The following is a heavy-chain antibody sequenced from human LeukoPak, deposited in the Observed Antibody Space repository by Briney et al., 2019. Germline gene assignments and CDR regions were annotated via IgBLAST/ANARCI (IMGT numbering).Heavy chain of an antibody. J-gene: IGHJ4*02. CDR3: ARSLMGCGGDCYFDY. D-gene: IGHD2-21*02. CDR2: INPNSGGT. Sequence: ASVKVSCKASGYTFTGYYMHWVRQAPGQGLEWMGWINPNSGGTNYAQKFQGRVTTTRDTSISTAYMELSRLRSDDTAVYYCARSLMGCGGDCYFDYWGQGTLVTVSS. CDR1: GYTFTGYY. V-gene: IGHV1-2*02.